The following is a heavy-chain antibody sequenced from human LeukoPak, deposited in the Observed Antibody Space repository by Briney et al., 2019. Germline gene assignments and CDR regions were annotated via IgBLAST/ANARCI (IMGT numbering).Heavy chain of an antibody. CDR3: AKDSDEGAPFDY. Sequence: LGGSLRLSCAASGFTFSSYAMSWVRQAPGKGLERVPAISGSGGSTYYADSVKGRFTISRDNSKNTLYLQMNSLRAEDTAVYYCAKDSDEGAPFDYWGQGTLVTVSS. J-gene: IGHJ4*02. D-gene: IGHD1-26*01. CDR1: GFTFSSYA. CDR2: ISGSGGST. V-gene: IGHV3-23*01.